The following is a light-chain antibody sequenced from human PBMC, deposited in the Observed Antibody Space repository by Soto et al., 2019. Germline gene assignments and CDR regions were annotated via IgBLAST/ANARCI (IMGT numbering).Light chain of an antibody. V-gene: IGLV2-14*03. Sequence: QSALTQPASVSGSPGQSITISCTGTSSDVGGYDHVSWYQQHPGKAPKLMIYDVSNRPSGVSNRFSGSKSGNTASLAVSGLQAEDEADYYCQSYDSSLSGYVVFGGGTQLTVL. CDR2: DVS. J-gene: IGLJ2*01. CDR3: QSYDSSLSGYVV. CDR1: SSDVGGYDH.